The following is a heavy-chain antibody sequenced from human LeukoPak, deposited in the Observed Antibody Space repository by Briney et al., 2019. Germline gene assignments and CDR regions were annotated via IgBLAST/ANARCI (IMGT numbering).Heavy chain of an antibody. J-gene: IGHJ4*02. V-gene: IGHV4-39*07. D-gene: IGHD2-21*01. CDR1: GGSISSSSYY. CDR2: IYYSGST. Sequence: SETLSLTCTVSGGSISSSSYYWGWLRQPPGKGLEWIGRIYYSGSTYYNPSLKSRVTISVDTSKNQFSLKLSSVTAADTAVYCCARLLLWSSGAAYDIDYWGQVIPVTVSS. CDR3: ARLLLWSSGAAYDIDY.